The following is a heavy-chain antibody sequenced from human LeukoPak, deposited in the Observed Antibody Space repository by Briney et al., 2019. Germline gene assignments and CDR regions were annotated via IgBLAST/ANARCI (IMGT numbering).Heavy chain of an antibody. J-gene: IGHJ4*02. CDR2: INSGGDDT. Sequence: GGSLRLSCAASGFTFSTYWMHWVRQAPGKGLVWVSLINSGGDDTRYADSVKGRFTISRDKAKNTLYLQMNSLRAEDTAVYYCARRIGYSSGHSAVYYFDYWGQGTLVTVSS. CDR1: GFTFSTYW. D-gene: IGHD6-19*01. CDR3: ARRIGYSSGHSAVYYFDY. V-gene: IGHV3-74*01.